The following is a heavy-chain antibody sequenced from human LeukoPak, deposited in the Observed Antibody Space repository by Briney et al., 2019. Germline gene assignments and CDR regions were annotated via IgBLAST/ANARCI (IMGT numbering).Heavy chain of an antibody. D-gene: IGHD2-2*01. J-gene: IGHJ4*02. V-gene: IGHV4-34*01. CDR1: GGSFSGYY. CDR2: INHSGST. Sequence: PSETLSLTCAVYGGSFSGYYWSWIRQPPGKGLEWIGEINHSGSTNYNPSLKSRVTISVDTSKNQFSLKLSSVTAADTAVYYCARGLSWVPAAPSGYWGQGTLVTVSS. CDR3: ARGLSWVPAAPSGY.